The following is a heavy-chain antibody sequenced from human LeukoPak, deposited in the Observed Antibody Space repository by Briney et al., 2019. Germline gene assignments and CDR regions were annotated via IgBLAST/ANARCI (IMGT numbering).Heavy chain of an antibody. Sequence: ASVKVSCKASGYTFTGYYMHWVRQAPGQGFEWMGRIDSNSGGTNYAQNFQGRVTMTRDTSISTVYMELISLRSDDTAVYYCAREMNYDDYRTSDYWGQRTLVTVSS. CDR1: GYTFTGYY. D-gene: IGHD4-17*01. CDR3: AREMNYDDYRTSDY. V-gene: IGHV1-2*02. CDR2: IDSNSGGT. J-gene: IGHJ4*02.